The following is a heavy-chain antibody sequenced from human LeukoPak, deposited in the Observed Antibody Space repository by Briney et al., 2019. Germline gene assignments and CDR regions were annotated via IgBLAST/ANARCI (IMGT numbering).Heavy chain of an antibody. CDR2: ISGDGVGT. J-gene: IGHJ3*02. Sequence: GGSLRLSCVASGFTFSNYTMNWVGQAPGKGLEGVSAISGDGVGTYYADSVKGRFTISRDNSWNTLYLQMNSLRAEDTAVYYCAKDQVISGSEASDIWGQGTMVTVSS. CDR1: GFTFSNYT. D-gene: IGHD2-21*01. CDR3: AKDQVISGSEASDI. V-gene: IGHV3-23*01.